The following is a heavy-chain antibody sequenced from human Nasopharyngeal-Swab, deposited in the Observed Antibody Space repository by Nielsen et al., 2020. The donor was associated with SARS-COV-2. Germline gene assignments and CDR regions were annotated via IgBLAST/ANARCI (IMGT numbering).Heavy chain of an antibody. D-gene: IGHD6-19*01. Sequence: SETPSLTCAVYGGSFSGYYWSWIRQPPGKGLEWIGEINHSGSTNYNPSLKSRVTISVDTSKNQFSLKLSSVTAADTAVYYCARGGCRQSGWSTRGGCYFDYWGQGTLVTVSS. J-gene: IGHJ4*02. CDR1: GGSFSGYY. CDR2: INHSGST. CDR3: ARGGCRQSGWSTRGGCYFDY. V-gene: IGHV4-34*01.